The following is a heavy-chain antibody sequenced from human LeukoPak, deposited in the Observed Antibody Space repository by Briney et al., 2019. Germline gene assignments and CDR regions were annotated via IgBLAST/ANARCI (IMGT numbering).Heavy chain of an antibody. V-gene: IGHV3-23*01. CDR1: GFIFSSYA. CDR3: AKGWQAPDY. Sequence: PGASLRLSCAASGFIFSSYAMSWVRQARWKGLEGVSAISGSGGSTYYADSVKGRFTISRDNSKNTLYLQMNSLRAEDTAVYYCAKGWQAPDYWGQGTLVTVSS. J-gene: IGHJ4*02. D-gene: IGHD2-15*01. CDR2: ISGSGGST.